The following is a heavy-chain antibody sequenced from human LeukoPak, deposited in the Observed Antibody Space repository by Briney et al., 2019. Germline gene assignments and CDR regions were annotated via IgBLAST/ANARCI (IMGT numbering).Heavy chain of an antibody. V-gene: IGHV4-39*01. CDR1: GGSISSSSYY. CDR3: ARQRDHDILTGYIHRFDY. CDR2: IYYSGST. Sequence: SETLSLTCTVSGGSISSSSYYWGWIRQPPGKGLEWIGGIYYSGSTYYNPSLKSRVTISVDTSKNQFSLKLSSVTAADTAVYYCARQRDHDILTGYIHRFDYWGQGTLVTVSS. J-gene: IGHJ4*02. D-gene: IGHD3-9*01.